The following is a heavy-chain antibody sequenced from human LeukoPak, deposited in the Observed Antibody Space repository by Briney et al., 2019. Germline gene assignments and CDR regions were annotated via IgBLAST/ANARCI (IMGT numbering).Heavy chain of an antibody. J-gene: IGHJ4*02. CDR2: IYYSGDT. CDR3: ARDSSDIVVPSDY. D-gene: IGHD2-2*01. V-gene: IGHV4-39*07. Sequence: SETLSLTCTVSGGSISSSSHYWGWIRQPPGKGLEWIGSIYYSGDTYYNPSLKSRVTTFVDTSTSTVYMELSSLRSEDTAVYYCARDSSDIVVPSDYWGQGTLVTVSS. CDR1: GGSISSSSHY.